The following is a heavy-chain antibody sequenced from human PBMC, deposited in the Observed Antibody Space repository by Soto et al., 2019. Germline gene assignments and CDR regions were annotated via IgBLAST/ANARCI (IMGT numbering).Heavy chain of an antibody. CDR2: ITGSGTVT. D-gene: IGHD3-3*01. CDR3: AADNDFWSGHYSFDY. CDR1: GIIFSDHH. Sequence: GGSLRLSCAASGIIFSDHHMDWIRQAPGKGLEWVSSITGSGTVTYYAESVQGRFTISRDHAKNSVYLQMNSLRAEDTAVYYCAADNDFWSGHYSFDYWGQGTLVTVSS. V-gene: IGHV3-11*01. J-gene: IGHJ4*02.